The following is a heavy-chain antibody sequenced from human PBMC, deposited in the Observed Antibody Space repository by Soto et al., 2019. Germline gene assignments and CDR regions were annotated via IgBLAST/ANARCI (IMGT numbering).Heavy chain of an antibody. V-gene: IGHV1-18*01. D-gene: IGHD3-16*02. CDR3: AREGSYHDFDY. Sequence: ASVKVSCKASGYTFTSYGISWVRQAPGQGLAWMGWISGYNGDTNYAQKFQGRVTLTTDTSTSTAYLEVMTLRSDDTAVYYCAREGSYHDFDYWGLGTLVTVSS. J-gene: IGHJ4*02. CDR2: ISGYNGDT. CDR1: GYTFTSYG.